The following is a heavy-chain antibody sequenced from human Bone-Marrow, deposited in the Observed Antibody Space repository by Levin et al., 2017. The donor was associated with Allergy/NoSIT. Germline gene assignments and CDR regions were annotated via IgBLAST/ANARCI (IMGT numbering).Heavy chain of an antibody. Sequence: PSETLSLTCTVSGGSISSYYWSWIRQPPGKGLEWIGYIYYSGSTNYNPSLKSRVTISVDTSKNQFSLKLSSVTAADTAVYYCARVPSARGWWFDPWGQGTLVTVSS. CDR2: IYYSGST. CDR3: ARVPSARGWWFDP. D-gene: IGHD2-15*01. CDR1: GGSISSYY. J-gene: IGHJ5*02. V-gene: IGHV4-59*01.